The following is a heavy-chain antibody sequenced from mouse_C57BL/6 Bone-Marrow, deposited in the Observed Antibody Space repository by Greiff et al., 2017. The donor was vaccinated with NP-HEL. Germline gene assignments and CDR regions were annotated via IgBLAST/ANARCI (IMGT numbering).Heavy chain of an antibody. CDR3: ARVGGYFDV. CDR1: GYAFTNYL. V-gene: IGHV1-54*01. CDR2: INPGSGGT. J-gene: IGHJ1*03. Sequence: VQLQESGAELVRPGTSVKVSCKASGYAFTNYLIEWVKQRPGQGLEWIGVINPGSGGTNYNEKFKGKATLTADKSSSTAYMQLSSLTSEDSAVYFCARVGGYFDVWGTGTTVTVSS. D-gene: IGHD4-1*01.